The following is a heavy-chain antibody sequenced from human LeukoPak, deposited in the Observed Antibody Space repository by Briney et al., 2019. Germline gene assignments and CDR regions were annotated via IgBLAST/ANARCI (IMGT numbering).Heavy chain of an antibody. CDR1: GYTFTSDD. CDR2: MNPNSGNT. D-gene: IGHD2-15*01. Sequence: ASVKVSCKASGYTFTSDDINWVRQATGQGLEWMGWMNPNSGNTGYAQKFQGRVTMTRNTSISTAYMELSSLRSEDTAVYYCARGQSPFFYCSGGSCYDENWFDPWGQGTLVPVSS. J-gene: IGHJ5*02. V-gene: IGHV1-8*01. CDR3: ARGQSPFFYCSGGSCYDENWFDP.